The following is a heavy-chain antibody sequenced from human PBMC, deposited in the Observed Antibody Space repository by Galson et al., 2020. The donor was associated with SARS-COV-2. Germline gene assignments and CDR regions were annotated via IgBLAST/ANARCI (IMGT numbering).Heavy chain of an antibody. CDR1: GFTFSSYG. D-gene: IGHD2-21*01. CDR3: AKDGARIGYYYYGMDV. V-gene: IGHV3-33*06. J-gene: IGHJ6*02. Sequence: GGSLRLSCAASGFTFSSYGMHWVRQAPGKGLEWVAVIWYDGSNKYYADSVKGRFTISRDNSKNTLYLQMNSLRAEDTAVYYCAKDGARIGYYYYGMDVWGQGTTVTVSS. CDR2: IWYDGSNK.